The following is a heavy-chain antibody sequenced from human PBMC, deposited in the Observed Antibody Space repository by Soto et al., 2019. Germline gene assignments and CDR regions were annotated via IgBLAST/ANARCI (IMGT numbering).Heavy chain of an antibody. V-gene: IGHV3-7*01. CDR3: AREGYPSDRVASIDY. Sequence: GGSLRLSCAASGFTFSSYWMSWVRQAPGKGLEWVSNINQDGSEKYYVDSVKGRFTISRDNAKNSLYLQMNSLRAEDTAVEYWAREGYPSDRVASIDYGGQGTLVTVSS. D-gene: IGHD2-15*01. CDR2: INQDGSEK. J-gene: IGHJ4*02. CDR1: GFTFSSYW.